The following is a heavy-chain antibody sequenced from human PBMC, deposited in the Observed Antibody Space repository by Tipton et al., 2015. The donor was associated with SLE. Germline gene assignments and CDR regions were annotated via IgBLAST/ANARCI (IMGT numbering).Heavy chain of an antibody. CDR3: ARVVAAVDYYYYYMDV. D-gene: IGHD6-13*01. J-gene: IGHJ6*03. Sequence: TLSLTCTVSGGSISSGYYWGWIRQPPGKGLEWIASIFHSGSTYFNPSLKSRVTISVDTSKNQFSLDLSSVSAADTAVYYCARVVAAVDYYYYYMDVWGKGTTVTVSS. CDR2: IFHSGST. CDR1: GGSISSGYY. V-gene: IGHV4-38-2*02.